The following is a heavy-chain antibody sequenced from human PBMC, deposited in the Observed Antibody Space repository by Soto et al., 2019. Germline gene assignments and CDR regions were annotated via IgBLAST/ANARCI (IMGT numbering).Heavy chain of an antibody. Sequence: SETLSLTCTVSGGSISSYYWNWIRQPPGKGLEWIGNIYYSGDTIYNPSLKSRVTISVDTSKSQFSLRLSSVTAADTAVYYCARGLYYDILTGYYPFDYWGQGALVTVSS. D-gene: IGHD3-9*01. J-gene: IGHJ4*02. CDR1: GGSISSYY. CDR3: ARGLYYDILTGYYPFDY. CDR2: IYYSGDT. V-gene: IGHV4-59*01.